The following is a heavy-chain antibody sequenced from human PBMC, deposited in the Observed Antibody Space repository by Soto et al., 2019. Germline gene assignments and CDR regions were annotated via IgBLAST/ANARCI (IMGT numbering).Heavy chain of an antibody. Sequence: SETLSLTCAVSGDSISSGYYWSWIRQPAGKGLEWIGVIYPSVTTYYNPSLKSRVMISVDTSKNQFSLKLRSVTAADTAVYYCVRDGTKTLRDWFDPWGQGISVTVPQ. D-gene: IGHD1-1*01. V-gene: IGHV4-38-2*01. CDR2: IYPSVTT. CDR3: VRDGTKTLRDWFDP. J-gene: IGHJ5*02. CDR1: GDSISSGYY.